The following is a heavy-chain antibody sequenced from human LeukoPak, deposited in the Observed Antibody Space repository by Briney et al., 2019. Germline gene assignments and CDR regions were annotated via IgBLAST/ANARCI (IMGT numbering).Heavy chain of an antibody. D-gene: IGHD1-14*01. CDR2: INHSGST. CDR3: ARLPDYYFDY. J-gene: IGHJ4*02. Sequence: SETLSLTCAVYGGSFSGYYWSWIRQPPGKGLEWIGEINHSGSTYYNPSLKSRVTISVDTSKNQFSLKLSSVTAADTAVYYCARLPDYYFDYWGQGTLVTVSS. V-gene: IGHV4-34*01. CDR1: GGSFSGYY.